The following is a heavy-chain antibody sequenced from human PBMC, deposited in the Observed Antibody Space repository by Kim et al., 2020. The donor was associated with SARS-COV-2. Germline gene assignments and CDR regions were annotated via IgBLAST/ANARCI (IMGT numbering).Heavy chain of an antibody. CDR2: IYSDDST. Sequence: GGSLRLSCAAPGFTVSSNYMSWVRQAPGKGLEWVSVIYSDDSTYYADSVKGRFTISRHNSKNTVYLQMNSLRAEDTAVYYCARVWGDVILTGYYGTKYYVDYWGQGTLLTVSS. CDR3: ARVWGDVILTGYYGTKYYVDY. CDR1: GFTVSSNY. V-gene: IGHV3-53*04. J-gene: IGHJ4*02. D-gene: IGHD3-9*01.